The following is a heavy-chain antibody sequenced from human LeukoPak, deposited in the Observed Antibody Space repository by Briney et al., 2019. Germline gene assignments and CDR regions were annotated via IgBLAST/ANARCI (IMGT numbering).Heavy chain of an antibody. Sequence: GGSLRLSCAASGFTFSSYGMHWVRQAPGKGLEWVAVIWYDGSNKYYADSVKGRFTISRDNSKNTLYLQMNSLRAEDTAVYYCARVQRLGGYSCAPGYWGQGTLVTVSS. CDR2: IWYDGSNK. CDR3: ARVQRLGGYSCAPGY. D-gene: IGHD5-18*01. V-gene: IGHV3-33*01. CDR1: GFTFSSYG. J-gene: IGHJ4*02.